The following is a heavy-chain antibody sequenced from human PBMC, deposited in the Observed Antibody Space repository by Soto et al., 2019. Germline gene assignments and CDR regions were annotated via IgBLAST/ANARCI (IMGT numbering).Heavy chain of an antibody. J-gene: IGHJ3*02. CDR3: ARPYSSSWSHDSSAGFDI. D-gene: IGHD6-13*01. V-gene: IGHV1-18*01. CDR1: CYTFSRYG. CDR2: ISAYNGNT. Sequence: AASVKISCKASCYTFSRYGINWVGPAPGQGLEWMGWISAYNGNTNYAQKLQGRVTMTTDTSTSTAYMELRSLRSDDTAVYYCARPYSSSWSHDSSAGFDIWGQGTMVTVSS.